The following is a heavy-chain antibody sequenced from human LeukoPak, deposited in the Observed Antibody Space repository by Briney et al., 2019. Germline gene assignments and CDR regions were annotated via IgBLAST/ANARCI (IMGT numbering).Heavy chain of an antibody. CDR2: IYHSGST. CDR1: GGSISSGGYS. CDR3: ARSLVHYDFWNGDAFDI. J-gene: IGHJ3*02. V-gene: IGHV4-30-2*01. D-gene: IGHD3-3*01. Sequence: SSETLSLTCAVSGGSISSGGYSWSWIRQPPGKGLEWIGYIYHSGSTYYNPSLKSRVTISVDRSKNQFSLKLSSVTAADTAVYYCARSLVHYDFWNGDAFDIWGQGTMVTVSS.